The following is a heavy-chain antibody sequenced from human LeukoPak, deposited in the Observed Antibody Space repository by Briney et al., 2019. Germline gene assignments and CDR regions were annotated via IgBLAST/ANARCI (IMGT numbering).Heavy chain of an antibody. Sequence: SETLSLTCTVSGGSISNYHWSWIRQPAGQGLEWIGQIHTSGSTNYNPPLKSRVTMSIDTTEDQVSLTIKSVTAADTAFYYCARRDISSGWSFDYWGAGTLVTVSS. CDR1: GGSISNYH. J-gene: IGHJ4*02. CDR2: IHTSGST. CDR3: ARRDISSGWSFDY. D-gene: IGHD6-19*01. V-gene: IGHV4-4*07.